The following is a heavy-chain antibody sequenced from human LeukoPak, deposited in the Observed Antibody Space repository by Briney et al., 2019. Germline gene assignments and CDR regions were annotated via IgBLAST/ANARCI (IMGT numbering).Heavy chain of an antibody. CDR2: ISGSGGST. CDR1: GFTFSSYA. CDR3: AKVGAVAISLFDY. D-gene: IGHD6-19*01. V-gene: IGHV3-23*01. J-gene: IGHJ4*02. Sequence: GGSLRLSCAASGFTFSSYAMSWVRQAPGKGLEWVSAISGSGGSTYYADSVKGRFTISRDNSKNTLYLQMNSLRDEDTAVYYCAKVGAVAISLFDYWGQGTLVTVSS.